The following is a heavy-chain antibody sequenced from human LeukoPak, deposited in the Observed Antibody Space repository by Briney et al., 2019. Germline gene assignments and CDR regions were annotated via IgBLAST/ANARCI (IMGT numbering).Heavy chain of an antibody. J-gene: IGHJ4*02. D-gene: IGHD4-17*01. V-gene: IGHV4-39*01. CDR3: ARDFGDHRTDY. Sequence: SETLSLTCTVSGGSISSNGYFWGWIRQPPGKGLEWIGTIDSSGNTYYSPSLKSRVAISADTSKNQFSLKVRSVTAADTAVYYCARDFGDHRTDYWGQGTLVTVSS. CDR2: IDSSGNT. CDR1: GGSISSNGYF.